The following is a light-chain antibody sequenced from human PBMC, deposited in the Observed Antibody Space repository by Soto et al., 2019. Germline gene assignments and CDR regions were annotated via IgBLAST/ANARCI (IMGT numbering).Light chain of an antibody. J-gene: IGKJ3*01. CDR1: QDINKY. CDR2: AAS. CDR3: QKYNSVPVA. V-gene: IGKV1-27*01. Sequence: DIQMTQSPSSLSASVGDRVSSTCRASQDINKYLAWYQQKPGKVPKLLINAASTLQSGVPSRFSGSGSGTGFTLTISSLQPEDVATYYCQKYNSVPVAFGPGTKV.